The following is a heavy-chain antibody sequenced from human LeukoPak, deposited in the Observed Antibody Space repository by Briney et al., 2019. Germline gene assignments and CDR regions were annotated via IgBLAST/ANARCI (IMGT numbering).Heavy chain of an antibody. J-gene: IGHJ4*02. CDR3: ARGPSIVVVVAATHGYFDY. CDR1: GFTVSSNY. D-gene: IGHD2-15*01. Sequence: GGSLRLSCAASGFTVSSNYMSWVRQAPGKGLEWVLVIYSGGSTYYADSVKGRFTISRDNSKNTLYLQMNSLRAEDTAVYYCARGPSIVVVVAATHGYFDYWGQGTLVTVSS. V-gene: IGHV3-66*02. CDR2: IYSGGST.